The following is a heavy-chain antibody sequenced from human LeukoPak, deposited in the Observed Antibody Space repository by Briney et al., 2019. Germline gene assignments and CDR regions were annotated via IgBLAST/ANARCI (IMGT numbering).Heavy chain of an antibody. CDR3: ARGVAYSGSYFDY. V-gene: IGHV4-59*08. Sequence: SETLSLTCTVPGGSISSYYWSWIRQPPGKGLEWIGYIYYSGSTNYNPSLKSRVTISIDTSKNQFSLKLSSVTAADTAVYYCARGVAYSGSYFDYWGQGTLVTVSS. CDR1: GGSISSYY. CDR2: IYYSGST. D-gene: IGHD1-26*01. J-gene: IGHJ4*02.